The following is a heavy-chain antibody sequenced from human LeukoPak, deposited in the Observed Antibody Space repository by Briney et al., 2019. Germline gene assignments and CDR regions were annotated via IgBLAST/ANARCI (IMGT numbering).Heavy chain of an antibody. CDR2: FYNSGRT. V-gene: IGHV4-61*02. CDR3: ARDRYAGYLDAFDL. J-gene: IGHJ3*01. D-gene: IGHD1-1*01. CDR1: GGSISSDLYY. Sequence: PSQTLSLTCTVSGGSISSDLYYWNWIRQPAGKGLEWIGRFYNSGRTNFNPSLKSRVTISADTSKNQFSLKLNSVTAADTAVYYCARDRYAGYLDAFDLWGPGTMVTVSS.